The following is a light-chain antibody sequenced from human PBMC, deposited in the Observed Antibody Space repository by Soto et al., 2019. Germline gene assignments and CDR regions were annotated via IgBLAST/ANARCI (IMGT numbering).Light chain of an antibody. J-gene: IGLJ3*02. CDR1: SSNIGAGYD. CDR2: GNS. V-gene: IGLV1-40*01. CDR3: QYYDSSLGGWV. Sequence: QSVLTQPPSVSGAPGQRVTISCTGSSSNIGAGYDVHWYQQLPGTAPKLLIYGNSNRPSGVPDRFSGSKSGTSASLAITGLQADDESDYYCQYYDSSLGGWVFGGGTKLTVL.